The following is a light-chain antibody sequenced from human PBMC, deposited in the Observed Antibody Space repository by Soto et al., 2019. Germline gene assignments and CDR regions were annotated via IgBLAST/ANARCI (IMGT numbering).Light chain of an antibody. CDR1: QGISTW. V-gene: IGKV1-12*01. Sequence: DSQMTQSPSSLSASVGARCTSTCWASQGISTWLAWYQQKTGKXXKXXIYTASRLQTGVPPRFRGSGSGTDFTLTINSLQPEDCATDYCQHTNNFHFTFGQGTRLEIK. CDR2: TAS. CDR3: QHTNNFHFT. J-gene: IGKJ5*01.